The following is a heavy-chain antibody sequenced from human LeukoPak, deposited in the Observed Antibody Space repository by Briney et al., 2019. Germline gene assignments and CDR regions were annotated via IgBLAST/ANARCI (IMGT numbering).Heavy chain of an antibody. D-gene: IGHD5-18*01. Sequence: SETLSLTCTVSGGSISSYYWSWVRLPPGKGLVWIGYIYYTGATYYNPSLKSRVTISLDTSKNQFSLKLSSVTAADAAVYYCARAGYSYGTGYYFDYWGQGALVTASS. CDR1: GGSISSYY. CDR2: IYYTGAT. V-gene: IGHV4-59*01. CDR3: ARAGYSYGTGYYFDY. J-gene: IGHJ4*02.